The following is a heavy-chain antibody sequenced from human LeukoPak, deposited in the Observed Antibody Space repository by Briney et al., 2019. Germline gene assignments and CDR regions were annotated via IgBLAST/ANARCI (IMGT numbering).Heavy chain of an antibody. CDR1: GGSISSSNW. CDR3: ARGQNTTSSTSWVRWFDP. D-gene: IGHD2-2*01. CDR2: MYHSGST. V-gene: IGHV4-4*02. Sequence: PSETLSLTCAVSGGSISSSNWWSWVRQSPGKGLEWIGEMYHSGSTNYNPSLKSRVTISVDKSKNQFSLKLNSVTAADTAVYYCARGQNTTSSTSWVRWFDPWGQGTLVTVSS. J-gene: IGHJ5*02.